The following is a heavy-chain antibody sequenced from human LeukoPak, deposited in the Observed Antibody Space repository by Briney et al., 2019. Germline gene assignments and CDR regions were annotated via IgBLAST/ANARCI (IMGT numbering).Heavy chain of an antibody. CDR1: GYSFTSYW. V-gene: IGHV5-51*01. Sequence: GESLKISCKGSGYSFTSYWIGWVRQMPGKGLEWMGIIYPGDSDTRYSPSFQGQVTISADKSISTAYLQWSSLKASDTAMYYCARSHGRITIFGVVITQHFDYWGQGTLVTASS. D-gene: IGHD3-3*01. CDR2: IYPGDSDT. J-gene: IGHJ4*02. CDR3: ARSHGRITIFGVVITQHFDY.